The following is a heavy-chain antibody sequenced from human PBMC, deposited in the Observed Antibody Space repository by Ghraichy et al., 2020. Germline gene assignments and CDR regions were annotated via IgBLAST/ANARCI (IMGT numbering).Heavy chain of an antibody. Sequence: ASVKVSCKASGYTFTDAYLHWVRQAPGQGLEWLGWINPNGGGPNYSPKFQGRVTMTRDTSINTAYMEVTSLRSDDTAVYFCARDYGRTTGCSTGATDVWGQGTTVIVSS. V-gene: IGHV1-2*02. D-gene: IGHD1-14*01. J-gene: IGHJ6*02. CDR3: ARDYGRTTGCSTGATDV. CDR2: INPNGGGP. CDR1: GYTFTDAY.